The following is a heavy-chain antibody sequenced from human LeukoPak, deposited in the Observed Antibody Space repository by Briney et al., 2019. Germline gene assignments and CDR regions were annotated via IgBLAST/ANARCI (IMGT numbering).Heavy chain of an antibody. V-gene: IGHV1-8*01. J-gene: IGHJ5*02. CDR1: GYTFTSYD. D-gene: IGHD1-26*01. CDR2: MNPNSGNT. CDR3: AREVTVGATLGWFDP. Sequence: ASVKVSCKASGYTFTSYDINWVRQATGQGLEWMGWMNPNSGNTGYAQKFQGRVTMTRNTSTSTAYMELRSLRSDDTAVYYCAREVTVGATLGWFDPWGQGTLVTVSS.